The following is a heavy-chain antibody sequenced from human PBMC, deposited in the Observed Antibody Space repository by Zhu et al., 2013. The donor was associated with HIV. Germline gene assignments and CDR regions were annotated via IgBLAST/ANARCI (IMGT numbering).Heavy chain of an antibody. J-gene: IGHJ4*02. D-gene: IGHD4-17*01. CDR3: ARDQGGDRPYAFDF. Sequence: QVQLVQSGAEVKKPGASVKVSCKASGYTFTTYGISWVRQAPGQGLEWMGWISTYNGNTNYAQKAQGRLTMTTDTSTSTAYMELTSLRSDDTAVYYCARDQGGDRPYAFDFWGRGTQVTVSS. CDR1: GYTFTTYG. V-gene: IGHV1-18*01. CDR2: ISTYNGNT.